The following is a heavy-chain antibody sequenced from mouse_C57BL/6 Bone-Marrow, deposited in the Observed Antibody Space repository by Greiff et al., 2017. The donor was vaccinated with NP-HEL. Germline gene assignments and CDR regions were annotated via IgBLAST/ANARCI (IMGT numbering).Heavy chain of an antibody. CDR1: GYTFTDYE. Sequence: QVQLQQSGAELVRPGASVTLSCKASGYTFTDYEMHWVKQTPVHGLEWIGAIDPETGGTAYNHKFKGKAILTADKSSSTAYMELRSLTSEDSAVYYCTREGYYSNSYYAMDYWGQGTSVTVSS. CDR3: TREGYYSNSYYAMDY. J-gene: IGHJ4*01. V-gene: IGHV1-15*01. D-gene: IGHD2-5*01. CDR2: IDPETGGT.